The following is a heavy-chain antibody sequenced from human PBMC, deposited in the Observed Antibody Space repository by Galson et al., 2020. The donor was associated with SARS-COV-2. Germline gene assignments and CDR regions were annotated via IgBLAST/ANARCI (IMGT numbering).Heavy chain of an antibody. V-gene: IGHV4-34*01. D-gene: IGHD2-15*01. CDR3: ARSRVVKGAFDY. CDR2: INHSGST. J-gene: IGHJ4*02. Sequence: SETLSLTCAVYGGSFSGYYWSWIRQPPGKGLEWIGEINHSGSTNYNPSLKSRVTISVDTSKNQFSLKLSSVTAADTAVYYCARSRVVKGAFDYWGQGTLVTVSS. CDR1: GGSFSGYY.